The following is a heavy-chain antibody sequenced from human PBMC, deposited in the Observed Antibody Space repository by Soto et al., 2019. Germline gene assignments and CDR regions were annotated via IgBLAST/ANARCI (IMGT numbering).Heavy chain of an antibody. Sequence: GGSLRLSCAASGFTFKNYWMHWVRQAPGKGLVWVSRINSDGSNRKYADSVQGRFTISRDNSKNTLFLQMNSLRAADTAVYFCARECNRSNFYCLDVWGQGTTVTVSS. D-gene: IGHD3-16*02. CDR3: ARECNRSNFYCLDV. J-gene: IGHJ6*03. CDR1: GFTFKNYW. CDR2: INSDGSNR. V-gene: IGHV3-74*01.